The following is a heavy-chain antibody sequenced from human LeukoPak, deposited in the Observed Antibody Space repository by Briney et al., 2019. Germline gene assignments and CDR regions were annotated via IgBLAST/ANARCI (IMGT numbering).Heavy chain of an antibody. D-gene: IGHD6-13*01. CDR2: IYYSGTT. CDR3: ARGQSSSWYYRFDP. J-gene: IGHJ5*02. CDR1: GDSISTTSYF. Sequence: SETLSLTCTVSGDSISTTSYFWAWIRQPPGEGLEWIGSIYYSGTTYFNSSLKSRVTISVDTSKNQFSLKLSSVTAADTAVYYCARGQSSSWYYRFDPWGQGTLVTVSS. V-gene: IGHV4-39*07.